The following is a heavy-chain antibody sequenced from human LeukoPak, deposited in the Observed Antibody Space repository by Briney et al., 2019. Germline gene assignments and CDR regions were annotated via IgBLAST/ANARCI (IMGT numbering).Heavy chain of an antibody. CDR1: GGTFSSYA. CDR3: ARSSGYYYDSSGTGGNWFDP. V-gene: IGHV1-69*01. D-gene: IGHD3-22*01. Sequence: GASVKVSCKASGGTFSSYAISWVRQAPGQGLEWMGGIIPIFGTANYAQKFQGRVTITADESTSTAYMELSSLRSEDTAVYYCARSSGYYYDSSGTGGNWFDPWGQGTLVTVSS. J-gene: IGHJ5*02. CDR2: IIPIFGTA.